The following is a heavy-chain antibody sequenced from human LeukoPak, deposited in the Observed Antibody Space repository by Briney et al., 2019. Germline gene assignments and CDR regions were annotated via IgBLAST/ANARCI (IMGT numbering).Heavy chain of an antibody. CDR3: AKDKRPPALPRNYYGMDV. Sequence: GGSLRLSCAASGFTFSSYGMHWVRQAPGKGLEWVAVISYDGSNKYYADSVKGRFTISRDISKNTLYLQMNSLRAEDTAVYYCAKDKRPPALPRNYYGMDVWGKGTTVTVSS. D-gene: IGHD2-15*01. CDR1: GFTFSSYG. V-gene: IGHV3-30*18. J-gene: IGHJ6*04. CDR2: ISYDGSNK.